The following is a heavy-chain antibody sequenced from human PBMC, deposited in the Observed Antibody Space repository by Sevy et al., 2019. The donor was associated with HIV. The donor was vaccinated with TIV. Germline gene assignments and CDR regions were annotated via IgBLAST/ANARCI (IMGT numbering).Heavy chain of an antibody. D-gene: IGHD5-18*01. CDR2: INPNSGGT. CDR1: GYTFTGQY. V-gene: IGHV1-2*02. Sequence: ASVKVSCKASGYTFTGQYIHWVRQAPGQGLEWMGWINPNSGGTNYRQDFQGRVTLTRDTSITTAYRELSGLKSDDTAIYYCARDFRLRGYSYGSFDYWGQGTLVTVSS. J-gene: IGHJ4*02. CDR3: ARDFRLRGYSYGSFDY.